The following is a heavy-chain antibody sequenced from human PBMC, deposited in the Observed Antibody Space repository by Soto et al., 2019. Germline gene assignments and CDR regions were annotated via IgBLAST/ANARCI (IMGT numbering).Heavy chain of an antibody. CDR2: IIPIFGTA. CDR3: ARIHSSGWYNWFDP. Sequence: SVKVSFKASGGTFSSYAISWLRQAPGQGLEWMGGIIPIFGTANYAQKFQGRVTITADESTSTAYMELSSLRSEDTAVYYCARIHSSGWYNWFDPWGQGTLVNV. J-gene: IGHJ5*02. V-gene: IGHV1-69*13. D-gene: IGHD6-19*01. CDR1: GGTFSSYA.